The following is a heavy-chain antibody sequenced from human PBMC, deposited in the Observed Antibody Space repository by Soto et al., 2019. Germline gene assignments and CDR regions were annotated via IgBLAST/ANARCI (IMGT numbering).Heavy chain of an antibody. CDR3: ARDPTGSWSRGPIDY. CDR1: GFTFSSYS. Sequence: EVQLVESGGGLVKPGGSLRLSCAASGFTFSSYSMNWVRQAPGKGLEWVSSISSSSSYIYYADSGKGRFTNSRDNAKNSLYLQMNSLRAEDTAVYYCARDPTGSWSRGPIDYWGQGTLVTVSS. V-gene: IGHV3-21*01. D-gene: IGHD6-13*01. CDR2: ISSSSSYI. J-gene: IGHJ4*02.